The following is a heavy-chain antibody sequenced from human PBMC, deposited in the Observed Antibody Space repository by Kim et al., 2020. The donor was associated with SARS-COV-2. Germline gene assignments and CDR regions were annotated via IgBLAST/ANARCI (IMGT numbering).Heavy chain of an antibody. J-gene: IGHJ4*02. CDR3: ARNPAGTPLFDY. V-gene: IGHV1-3*01. CDR1: GYTFTTYA. Sequence: ASVKVSCKASGYTFTTYAIHWVRQAPGQSREWMGWIFAGNGDTKYSQKFQGRVTLNRDTSASTAYMEVSSLTSEDTAVYFCARNPAGTPLFDYWGPGSLVTVSS. D-gene: IGHD2-2*01. CDR2: IFAGNGDT.